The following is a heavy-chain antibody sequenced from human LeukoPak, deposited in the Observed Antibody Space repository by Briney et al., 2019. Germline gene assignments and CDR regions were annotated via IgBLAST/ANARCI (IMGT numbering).Heavy chain of an antibody. CDR3: ARHIPSGWWPDAFDI. V-gene: IGHV4-39*01. D-gene: IGHD6-19*01. Sequence: ASETLSLTCTVSGGSISSSSYYWGWIRQPPGKGLEWIGSIYYSGSTYYNPSLKSRVTISVDTSKNQFSLKLSSVTAAGTAVYYCARHIPSGWWPDAFDIWGQGTMVTVSS. J-gene: IGHJ3*02. CDR1: GGSISSSSYY. CDR2: IYYSGST.